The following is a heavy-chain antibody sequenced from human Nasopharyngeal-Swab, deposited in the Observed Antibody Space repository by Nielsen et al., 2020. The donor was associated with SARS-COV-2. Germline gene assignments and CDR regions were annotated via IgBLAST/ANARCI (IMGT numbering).Heavy chain of an antibody. J-gene: IGHJ4*02. CDR1: GFTFSSYG. V-gene: IGHV3-33*06. CDR3: ANRRGGSWHPYCFDY. CDR2: IWYDGSNK. D-gene: IGHD6-13*01. Sequence: GESLKISCAASGFTFSSYGMHWVRQAPGKGLEWVAVIWYDGSNKYYADSVKGRFTISRDNPENTLYLQMNTLRAEDTAVYYCANRRGGSWHPYCFDYWGQGTLVTVSS.